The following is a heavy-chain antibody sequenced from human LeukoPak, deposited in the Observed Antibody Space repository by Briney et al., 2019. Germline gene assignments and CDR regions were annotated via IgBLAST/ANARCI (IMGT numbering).Heavy chain of an antibody. V-gene: IGHV4-34*01. J-gene: IGHJ4*02. CDR2: INHRGST. Sequence: PESLSLTCAVYGGSSSGYYWSWIRQPPEKGLEWIGEINHRGSTNYNPSLKSRVTISVDTSKNQLSLKLSSVTAADTAVYYCARAMAAAGPFDYWGQRTLVTVSS. CDR1: GGSSSGYY. D-gene: IGHD6-13*01. CDR3: ARAMAAAGPFDY.